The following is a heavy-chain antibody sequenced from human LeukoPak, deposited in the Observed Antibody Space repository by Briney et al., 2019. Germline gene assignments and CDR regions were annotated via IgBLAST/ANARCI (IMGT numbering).Heavy chain of an antibody. V-gene: IGHV3-74*01. CDR3: ARESREAIPPYFDS. CDR1: GFTFSNYW. CDR2: ISSDGSHT. D-gene: IGHD2-21*01. Sequence: GGSLRLSCAASGFTFSNYWMDWVRQAPGKGLVWVSRISSDGSHTRYAESVKGRLTISRDNAKNTLYLQMNSLRAEDTAVYHCARESREAIPPYFDSWGQGTLVTVSS. J-gene: IGHJ4*02.